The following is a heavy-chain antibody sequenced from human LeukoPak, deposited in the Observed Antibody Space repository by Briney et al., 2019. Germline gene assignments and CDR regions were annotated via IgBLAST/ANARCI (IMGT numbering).Heavy chain of an antibody. CDR3: ARGRHYYDSSGYYYNY. J-gene: IGHJ4*02. Sequence: SETLSLTCAVCGASFSAYYWSWIRQPPGKGLEWIGEINHSGSTNYNPSLKSRVTISLDTSKNQFSLKLNSVTAADTAVYYCARGRHYYDSSGYYYNYWGQGTLVTVSS. D-gene: IGHD3-22*01. CDR2: INHSGST. CDR1: GASFSAYY. V-gene: IGHV4-34*01.